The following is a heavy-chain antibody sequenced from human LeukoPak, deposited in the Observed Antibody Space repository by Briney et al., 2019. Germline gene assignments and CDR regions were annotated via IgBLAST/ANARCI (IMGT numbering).Heavy chain of an antibody. CDR3: ARTAMYYGSVERFDP. J-gene: IGHJ5*02. Sequence: ASVTVSFKASGYTFTSYVISWVRQAPGQGLEWMGWISAYNGNTNYAQKLQGRVTMTTDKSTSTAYMELRSLRSDDTAVYYCARTAMYYGSVERFDPWGRGTLVTVSS. CDR2: ISAYNGNT. D-gene: IGHD3-10*01. CDR1: GYTFTSYV. V-gene: IGHV1-18*01.